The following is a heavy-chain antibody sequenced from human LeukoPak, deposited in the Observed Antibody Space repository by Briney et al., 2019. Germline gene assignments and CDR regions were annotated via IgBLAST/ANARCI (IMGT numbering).Heavy chain of an antibody. D-gene: IGHD6-25*01. Sequence: SETLSLTCAVSGGSISSGGYSWSWIRQPPGEGLEWIGYIYHSGSTYYNPSLKSRVTISVDTSKNQFFLKLSSVTAADTAVYYCARHTALQPFDYWGQGTLVTVSS. J-gene: IGHJ4*02. CDR3: ARHTALQPFDY. CDR1: GGSISSGGYS. V-gene: IGHV4-30-2*03. CDR2: IYHSGST.